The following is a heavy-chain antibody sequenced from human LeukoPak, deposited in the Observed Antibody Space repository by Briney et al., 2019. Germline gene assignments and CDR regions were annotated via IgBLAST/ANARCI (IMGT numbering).Heavy chain of an antibody. Sequence: GGSLRLSCAASGFTFGSCWMNWVRQTPGKGLEWVANINQDGSQKFYVDSVKGRFTISRDNANNSLYLQMNSLRAEDTAVYYCARVPYDSSGYYSIFDYWGQGTLVTVSS. D-gene: IGHD3-22*01. CDR2: INQDGSQK. V-gene: IGHV3-7*03. CDR3: ARVPYDSSGYYSIFDY. CDR1: GFTFGSCW. J-gene: IGHJ4*02.